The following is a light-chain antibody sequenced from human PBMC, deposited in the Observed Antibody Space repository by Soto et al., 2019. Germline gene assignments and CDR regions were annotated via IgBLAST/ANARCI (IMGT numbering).Light chain of an antibody. CDR2: DAS. CDR3: QQYNNWPQT. V-gene: IGKV3-15*01. CDR1: QSVSGD. J-gene: IGKJ1*01. Sequence: EIVLTQSPGTLSFSPGEGATLSLRVSQSVSGDYLAWYQQKPGKAPKLLIYDASSLESGVPSRFSGSGSGTDFTLTISSLQSEDFAEYHCQQYNNWPQTFGQGTKVDIK.